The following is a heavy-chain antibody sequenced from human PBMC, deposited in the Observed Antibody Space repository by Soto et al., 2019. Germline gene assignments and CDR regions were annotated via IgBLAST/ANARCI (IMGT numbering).Heavy chain of an antibody. J-gene: IGHJ6*02. CDR1: GFTFTNYG. V-gene: IGHV3-30*18. CDR3: AKDVGSFADYFGMDV. D-gene: IGHD3-10*01. CDR2: ISNTGTNK. Sequence: GGSLRLSCAASGFTFTNYGMHWVRQAPGKGLEWVAVISNTGTNKYFADSLKGRVTISRDNSKNTLYLQVNSLRADDTAVYYCAKDVGSFADYFGMDVWGQGTTVTVS.